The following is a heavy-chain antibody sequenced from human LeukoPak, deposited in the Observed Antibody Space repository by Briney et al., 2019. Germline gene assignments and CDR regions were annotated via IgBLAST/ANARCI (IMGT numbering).Heavy chain of an antibody. CDR1: GGSFSGYY. CDR3: ARDRGGQQLVLHHANYYYYGMDV. Sequence: SETLSLTCAVYGGSFSGYYWSWIRQPPGKGLEWIGYIYYSGSTNYDPSLKSRVTISVDTSKNQFSLKLSSVTAADTAVYYCARDRGGQQLVLHHANYYYYGMDVWGQGTTVTVSS. J-gene: IGHJ6*02. CDR2: IYYSGST. D-gene: IGHD6-13*01. V-gene: IGHV4-59*01.